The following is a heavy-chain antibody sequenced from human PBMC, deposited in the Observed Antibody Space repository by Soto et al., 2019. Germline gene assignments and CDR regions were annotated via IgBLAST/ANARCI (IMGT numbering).Heavy chain of an antibody. D-gene: IGHD3-3*01. CDR1: GFTFDSYA. J-gene: IGHJ3*01. Sequence: EVKLLESGGGLAQPGGSLRLSCVGSGFTFDSYAIRWVRQAPGERLQWIAAISGSADGTDYAHSVRGRFTISRDNAKKTVHLQMDSLRVEDTAVYLCAKDTVGGYSFWSGYYSDGLDVWGQGTLVSVS. V-gene: IGHV3-23*01. CDR3: AKDTVGGYSFWSGYYSDGLDV. CDR2: ISGSADGT.